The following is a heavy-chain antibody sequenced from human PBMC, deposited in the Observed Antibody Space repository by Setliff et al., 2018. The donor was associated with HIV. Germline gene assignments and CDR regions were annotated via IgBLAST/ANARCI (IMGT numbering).Heavy chain of an antibody. D-gene: IGHD3-22*01. CDR1: GFTFRDYW. Sequence: GGSLRLSCATSGFTFRDYWMTWVRQAPGGGLQWVASISPDGSEKSLVDSVMGRFTISRDNAKNSLYLQMNSLRAEDTAVYYCAVHYYDSSGYDYWGQGTLVTVSS. CDR3: AVHYYDSSGYDY. CDR2: ISPDGSEK. V-gene: IGHV3-7*02. J-gene: IGHJ4*02.